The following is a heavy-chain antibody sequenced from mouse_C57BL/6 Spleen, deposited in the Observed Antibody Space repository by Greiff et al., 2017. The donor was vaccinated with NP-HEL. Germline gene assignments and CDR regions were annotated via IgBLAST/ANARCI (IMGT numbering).Heavy chain of an antibody. D-gene: IGHD1-1*01. CDR3: VRGSGYDAWFAY. J-gene: IGHJ3*01. Sequence: DVRLVESGGGLVQPKGSLKLSCAASGFTFNTYAMHWVRQAPGKGVEWVARIRSKSSNYATYYADSVKDRFTISRDDSQSMLYLQMNNLKTEDTAMYYCVRGSGYDAWFAYWGQGTLVTVSA. CDR1: GFTFNTYA. CDR2: IRSKSSNYAT. V-gene: IGHV10-3*01.